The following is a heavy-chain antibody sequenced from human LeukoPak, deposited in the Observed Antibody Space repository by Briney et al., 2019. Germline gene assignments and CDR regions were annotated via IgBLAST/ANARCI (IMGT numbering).Heavy chain of an antibody. D-gene: IGHD6-6*01. J-gene: IGHJ4*02. CDR2: IRNKANNYAT. Sequence: PGGSLKLSCAASGFTFSVSAMYRVRQASGKGLEWVGRIRNKANNYATAYAASLKGRFTISRDDSKNTAYLQMNSLETEDTAMYYCTYTSSSGVVYWGQGTLVTVSS. V-gene: IGHV3-73*01. CDR3: TYTSSSGVVY. CDR1: GFTFSVSA.